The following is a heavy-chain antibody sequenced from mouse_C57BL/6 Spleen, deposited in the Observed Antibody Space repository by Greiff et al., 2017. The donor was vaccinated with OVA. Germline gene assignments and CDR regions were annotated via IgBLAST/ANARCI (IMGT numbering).Heavy chain of an antibody. CDR2: INPNNGGT. D-gene: IGHD2-1*01. J-gene: IGHJ3*01. Sequence: VQLQESGPELVMPGASVKMSCKASGYTFTDYNMHWVKQSPGKSLEWIGYINPNNGGTSYNQKFKGKATLTVNKSSSTAYMELRSLTSEDSAVYDCVYGNYTGFAYWGQGTLVTVSA. V-gene: IGHV1-22*01. CDR1: GYTFTDYN. CDR3: VYGNYTGFAY.